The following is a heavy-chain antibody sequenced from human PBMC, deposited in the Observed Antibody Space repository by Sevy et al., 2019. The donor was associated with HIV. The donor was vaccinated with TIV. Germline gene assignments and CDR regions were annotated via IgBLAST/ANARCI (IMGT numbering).Heavy chain of an antibody. Sequence: GGSLRLSCAASGFTFSDYYMSWIRQAPGKGLEWVSYISSSGSTKYYADSVKGRFTISRDNAKNSLYLQMNSLRAEDRAVYYCARCWKNLGESYYYYGMDVWGQGTTVTVSS. CDR2: ISSSGSTK. V-gene: IGHV3-11*01. D-gene: IGHD1-1*01. CDR3: ARCWKNLGESYYYYGMDV. J-gene: IGHJ6*02. CDR1: GFTFSDYY.